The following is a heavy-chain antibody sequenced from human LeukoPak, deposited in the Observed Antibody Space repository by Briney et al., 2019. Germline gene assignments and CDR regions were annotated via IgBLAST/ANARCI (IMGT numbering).Heavy chain of an antibody. V-gene: IGHV4-31*03. Sequence: SETLSLTCTGGSISSGGYYWSWIRQHPGKGLEWIGYIYYSGSTYYNPSLKSRVTISVDTSKNQFSLKLSSVTAADTAVYYCAKGDRDAFDTWGQGTIITVSS. CDR1: GSISSGGYY. D-gene: IGHD2-21*02. CDR2: IYYSGST. J-gene: IGHJ3*02. CDR3: AKGDRDAFDT.